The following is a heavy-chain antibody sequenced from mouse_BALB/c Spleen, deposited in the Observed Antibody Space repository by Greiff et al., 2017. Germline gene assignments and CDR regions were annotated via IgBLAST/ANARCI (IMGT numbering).Heavy chain of an antibody. CDR3: ARAPYYDGYPAWFAY. V-gene: IGHV5-4*02. J-gene: IGHJ3*01. D-gene: IGHD2-3*01. Sequence: EVQLVESGGGLVKPGGSLKLSCAASGFTFSDYYMYWVRQTPEKRLEWVATISDGGSYTYYPDSVKGRFTISRDNAKNNLYLQMSSLKSEDTAMYYCARAPYYDGYPAWFAYWGQGTLVTVSA. CDR1: GFTFSDYY. CDR2: ISDGGSYT.